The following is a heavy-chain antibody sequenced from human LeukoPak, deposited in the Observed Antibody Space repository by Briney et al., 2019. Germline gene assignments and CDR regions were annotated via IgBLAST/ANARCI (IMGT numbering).Heavy chain of an antibody. V-gene: IGHV3-49*03. CDR2: IRSKAYGGTA. Sequence: PGGSLRLSCATSGFTFGDFAMSWFRQAPGKGLEWVGFIRSKAYGGTAEYAASVRGRFTISRDDSQSIAYLQVNSLKTEDTAVYYCSRDPYGSGKYNHFDYWGQGTLVTVSS. D-gene: IGHD3-10*01. CDR3: SRDPYGSGKYNHFDY. J-gene: IGHJ4*02. CDR1: GFTFGDFA.